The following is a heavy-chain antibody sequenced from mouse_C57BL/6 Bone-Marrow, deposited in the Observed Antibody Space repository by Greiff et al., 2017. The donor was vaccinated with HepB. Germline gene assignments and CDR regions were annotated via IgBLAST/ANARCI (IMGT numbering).Heavy chain of an antibody. D-gene: IGHD1-1*01. J-gene: IGHJ2*01. CDR2: IYPSDSET. V-gene: IGHV1-61*01. CDR1: GYTFTSYW. Sequence: VQLQQPGAELVRPGSSVKLSCKASGYTFTSYWMDWVKQRPGQGLEWIGNIYPSDSETHYNQKFKDKATLTVDKASSTAYMHLSIRTSEDFAVYYCARGDYYGSSSYFDYWGQGTTLTVSS. CDR3: ARGDYYGSSSYFDY.